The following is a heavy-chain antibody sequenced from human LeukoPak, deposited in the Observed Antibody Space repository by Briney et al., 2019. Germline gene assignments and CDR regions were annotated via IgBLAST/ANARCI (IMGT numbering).Heavy chain of an antibody. CDR2: INVGNGNT. V-gene: IGHV1-3*01. Sequence: ASVKLSCTASGYTFTSYGIHWVRQAPGQRLEWMGWINVGNGNTKYSEKFKGRFTITRDTTASTAYMELSSLRSEDTAVYYCARDFAWLLNWGQGTLVTVSS. CDR1: GYTFTSYG. J-gene: IGHJ4*02. CDR3: ARDFAWLLN. D-gene: IGHD6-19*01.